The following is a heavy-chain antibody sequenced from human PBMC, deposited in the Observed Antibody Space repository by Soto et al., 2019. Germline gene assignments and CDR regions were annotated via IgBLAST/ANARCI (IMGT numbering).Heavy chain of an antibody. V-gene: IGHV3-64*01. CDR2: ISSNGGST. Sequence: GGSQRLCNGASGFTFRYYAMRWVRQAPGKGLEYVSGISSNGGSTYYVTSVKGRFSISRDNSKNTLYLQMGSLRTEDMAIYYFARASGVALIGTGSYDLVVWGQGSTVTVSS. CDR3: ARASGVALIGTGSYDLVV. J-gene: IGHJ6*02. CDR1: GFTFRYYA. D-gene: IGHD6-13*01.